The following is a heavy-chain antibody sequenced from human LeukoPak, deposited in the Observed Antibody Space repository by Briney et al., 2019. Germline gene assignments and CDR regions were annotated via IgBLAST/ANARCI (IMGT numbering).Heavy chain of an antibody. Sequence: SETLSLTCAVSGYSISSGYYWGWIRQPPGEGLEWIGSIYHSGTTYYNPSLKSRVTISVDTSKNQFSLKLSSVTAADTAAYYCAREYYYDSSGYLYAFDIWGQGTMVTVSS. CDR3: AREYYYDSSGYLYAFDI. V-gene: IGHV4-38-2*02. CDR1: GYSISSGYY. J-gene: IGHJ3*02. CDR2: IYHSGTT. D-gene: IGHD3-22*01.